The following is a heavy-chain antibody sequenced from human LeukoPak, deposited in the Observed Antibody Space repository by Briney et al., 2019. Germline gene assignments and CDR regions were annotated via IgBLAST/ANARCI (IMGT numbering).Heavy chain of an antibody. CDR2: ISSSSSYI. CDR1: GFTFSSYS. Sequence: PGGSLRLSCAASGFTFSSYSMNWVRQAPGKGLEWVSSISSSSSYIYYADSVKGRFTISRDNAKNSLYLQMNSLRAEDTAVYYCARDRGIPSNWFDPWGQGTLVTVSS. CDR3: ARDRGIPSNWFDP. D-gene: IGHD6-13*01. J-gene: IGHJ5*02. V-gene: IGHV3-21*01.